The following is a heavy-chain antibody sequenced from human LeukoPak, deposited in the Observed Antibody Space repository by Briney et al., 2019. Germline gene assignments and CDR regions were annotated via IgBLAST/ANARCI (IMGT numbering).Heavy chain of an antibody. D-gene: IGHD3-22*01. Sequence: GASVKVSCKASGYTFTSYGISWVRQAPGQGLEWMGWISAYNGNTNYAQKLQGRVTMTTDTSTSTAYMELRSLRSDDTAVYYCARIGSGYYYDSSGYSSDYWGQGTLVTVSS. CDR1: GYTFTSYG. J-gene: IGHJ4*02. V-gene: IGHV1-18*01. CDR3: ARIGSGYYYDSSGYSSDY. CDR2: ISAYNGNT.